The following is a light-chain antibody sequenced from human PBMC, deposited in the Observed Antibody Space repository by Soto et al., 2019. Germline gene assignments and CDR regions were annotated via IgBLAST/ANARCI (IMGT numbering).Light chain of an antibody. CDR2: GAS. CDR3: QQYGSSPLT. J-gene: IGKJ4*01. V-gene: IGKV3-20*01. CDR1: QSVSSSN. Sequence: EIVLTQSPGTLSLSPGERATLSCRASQSVSSSNLAWYQQKPGPPPRLLIYGASSRATGIPDRFSGSGSGTDFTLTISRLEPEDFAVYFCQQYGSSPLTFGGGTKVEIK.